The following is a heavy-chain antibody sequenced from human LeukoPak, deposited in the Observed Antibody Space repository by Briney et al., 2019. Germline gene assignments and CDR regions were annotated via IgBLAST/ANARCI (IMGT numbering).Heavy chain of an antibody. CDR2: INHSGST. CDR1: GGSFSGYY. D-gene: IGHD2-15*01. J-gene: IGHJ4*02. V-gene: IGHV4-34*01. Sequence: SETLSLTCAVYGGSFSGYYWSWIRQPPGKGLEWIGEINHSGSTNYNPSLKSRVTISVDTSKNQFSLKLSSVTAADTAVYYCARAGYCSGGSCSYFDYWGQGTLVTVSS. CDR3: ARAGYCSGGSCSYFDY.